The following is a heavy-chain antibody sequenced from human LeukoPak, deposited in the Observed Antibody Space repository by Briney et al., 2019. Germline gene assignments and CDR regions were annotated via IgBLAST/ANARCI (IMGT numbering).Heavy chain of an antibody. J-gene: IGHJ6*02. CDR3: ASASHRGAAGMDV. CDR2: ISSSSSYI. CDR1: GFTFSSYS. V-gene: IGHV3-21*01. D-gene: IGHD6-13*01. Sequence: SGRSLRLSCAASGFTFSSYSMNWVRQAPGKGLEWVSSISSSSSYIYYADSVKGRFTISRDNAKNSLYLQMNSLRAEDTAVYYCASASHRGAAGMDVWGQGTTVTVSS.